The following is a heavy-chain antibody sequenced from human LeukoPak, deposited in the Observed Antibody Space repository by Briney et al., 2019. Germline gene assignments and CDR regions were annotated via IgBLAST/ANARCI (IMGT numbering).Heavy chain of an antibody. CDR2: VSSDGSIK. CDR1: GFTFSSYG. D-gene: IGHD6-13*01. J-gene: IGHJ4*02. Sequence: PGGSLRLSCAASGFTFSSYGIHWVRQAPAKGLEWVAVVSSDGSIKYYADSVKGRFTISRDTSKNTVYLQMNSLGAEDTAFYYCARGYSSSWLGYFDYWGQGTLVTVSP. V-gene: IGHV3-30*03. CDR3: ARGYSSSWLGYFDY.